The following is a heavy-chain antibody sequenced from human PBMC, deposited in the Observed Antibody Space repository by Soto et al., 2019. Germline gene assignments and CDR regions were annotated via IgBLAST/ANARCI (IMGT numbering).Heavy chain of an antibody. Sequence: GGSLRLSCAASGFTLRTYTMNWVRQAPGKGLEWVSSISISSSDRYYADSVRGRFTISRDNAKNALYSQMNSLRADDTAVYFCVRGMNPLFGGQGTLDTVSS. CDR2: ISISSSDR. CDR3: VRGMNPLF. CDR1: GFTLRTYT. J-gene: IGHJ4*01. V-gene: IGHV3-21*06.